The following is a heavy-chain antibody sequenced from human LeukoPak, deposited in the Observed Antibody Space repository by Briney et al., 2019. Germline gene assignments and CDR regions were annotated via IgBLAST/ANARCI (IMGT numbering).Heavy chain of an antibody. D-gene: IGHD3-22*01. J-gene: IGHJ5*02. CDR2: IYHSGST. Sequence: SETLSLTCTVSGASISNYYWSWIRQPPGKGLEWIGYIYHSGSTNHNPSLKSRVTIPVDTSKNQFSLKLTSVTAADTAVYYCARGTYYYYDSSGYLFWFDPWGQGTLVTVSS. V-gene: IGHV4-59*01. CDR1: GASISNYY. CDR3: ARGTYYYYDSSGYLFWFDP.